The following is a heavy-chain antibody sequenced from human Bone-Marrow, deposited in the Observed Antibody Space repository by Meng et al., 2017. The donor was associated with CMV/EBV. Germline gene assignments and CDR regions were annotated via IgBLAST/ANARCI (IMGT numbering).Heavy chain of an antibody. CDR3: AKAQGSYEPIYGMEV. V-gene: IGHV3-30*02. Sequence: GESLKISCAASGFTFSSYGMHWVRQAPGKGLEWVAFIRYDGSNKYYADSVKGRFTISRDNSKNTLYLQMNSLRAEDTAVYYCAKAQGSYEPIYGMEVWGQGTTVTVSS. CDR2: IRYDGSNK. D-gene: IGHD1-26*01. CDR1: GFTFSSYG. J-gene: IGHJ6*02.